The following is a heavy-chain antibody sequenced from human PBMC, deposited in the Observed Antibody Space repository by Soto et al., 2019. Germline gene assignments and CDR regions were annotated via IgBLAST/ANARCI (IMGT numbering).Heavy chain of an antibody. CDR2: INAGDDIT. CDR1: GYTFMSYP. CDR3: ARDPLTLVRGVIPYLDY. D-gene: IGHD3-10*01. V-gene: IGHV1-3*01. J-gene: IGHJ4*02. Sequence: GASVKVSCKASGYTFMSYPLHWVRQAPGQRPEWMGWINAGDDITQSSQKFQGRLTFTRDTSASTGYMELRSLRSEDTAVYYCARDPLTLVRGVIPYLDYWGQGTPVTVSS.